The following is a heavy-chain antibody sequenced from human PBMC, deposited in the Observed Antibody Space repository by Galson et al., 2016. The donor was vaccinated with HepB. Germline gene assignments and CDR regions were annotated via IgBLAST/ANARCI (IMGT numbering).Heavy chain of an antibody. CDR1: SYTFTSYG. CDR2: INAYNAKT. V-gene: IGHV1-18*01. D-gene: IGHD4-23*01. CDR3: AGVSSGGKTLSVRGGFYYYGMDV. Sequence: SVKVSCKASSYTFTSYGISWVRQAPGQGLEWMGWINAYNAKTNYAQKLQGRVTMTTDTSTSTVYMEPRSLRSDDTAVYYCAGVSSGGKTLSVRGGFYYYGMDVWGQGTTVTVSS. J-gene: IGHJ6*02.